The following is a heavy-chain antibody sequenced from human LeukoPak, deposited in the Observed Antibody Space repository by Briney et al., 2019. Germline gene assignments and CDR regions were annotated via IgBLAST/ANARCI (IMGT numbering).Heavy chain of an antibody. CDR3: ARGRGLSPVAATRTFDY. V-gene: IGHV1-2*04. Sequence: ASVTVSFKASGYTFTVYYMHWVRQAPGQGLEWMGWINPNSGGTNYAQKFQGWVTMTRDTSISTTYMELSRLRPDDTAVYYCARGRGLSPVAATRTFDYWGQGTLVTVSS. CDR1: GYTFTVYY. J-gene: IGHJ4*02. D-gene: IGHD2-15*01. CDR2: INPNSGGT.